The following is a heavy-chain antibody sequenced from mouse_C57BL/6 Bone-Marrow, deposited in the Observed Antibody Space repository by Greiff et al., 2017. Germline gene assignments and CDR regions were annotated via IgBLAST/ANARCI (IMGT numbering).Heavy chain of an antibody. Sequence: QVQLQQPGAELVMPGASVKLSCKASGYTFTSYWMHWVKQRPGQGLEWIGEIDPSDSYTNYNQKFKGKSTLTVDKSSSTAYMQLSSLTSEDSAVYYCARLGFYYFDYWGQGTTITVSS. CDR1: GYTFTSYW. J-gene: IGHJ2*01. V-gene: IGHV1-69*01. D-gene: IGHD4-1*01. CDR3: ARLGFYYFDY. CDR2: IDPSDSYT.